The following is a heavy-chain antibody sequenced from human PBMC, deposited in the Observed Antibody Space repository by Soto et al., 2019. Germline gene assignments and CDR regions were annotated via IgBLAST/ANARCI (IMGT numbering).Heavy chain of an antibody. CDR1: GGTFSSCA. CDR2: IIPIFGTA. J-gene: IGHJ5*02. D-gene: IGHD4-17*01. CDR3: ARDPRYGDGNWFDP. Sequence: QVQLVQSGAEVKKPGSSVKVSCKASGGTFSSCAISWVRQAPGQGLEWMGGIIPIFGTANYAQKFQGRVTITANESTSAAYMELSSVSAEDTAVYYCARDPRYGDGNWFDPWGQGTLVTVSS. V-gene: IGHV1-69*01.